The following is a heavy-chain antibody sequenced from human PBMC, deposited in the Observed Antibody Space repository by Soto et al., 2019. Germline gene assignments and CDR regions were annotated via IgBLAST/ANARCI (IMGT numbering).Heavy chain of an antibody. D-gene: IGHD5-18*01. CDR1: GFTFRSYA. Sequence: GGSLRLSCAASGFTFRSYAMHWVRQAPGKGLEWVAVISYDENNRYYTDSVKGRFTISRDNSKNTLYLQVNSLRAEDTAVYYCARAMDTAMASKDNWFDPWGQGTLVTVSS. CDR2: ISYDENNR. J-gene: IGHJ5*02. CDR3: ARAMDTAMASKDNWFDP. V-gene: IGHV3-30-3*01.